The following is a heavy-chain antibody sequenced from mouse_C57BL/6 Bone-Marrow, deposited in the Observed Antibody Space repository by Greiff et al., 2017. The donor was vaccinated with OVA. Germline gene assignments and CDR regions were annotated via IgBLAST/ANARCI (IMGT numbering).Heavy chain of an antibody. CDR2: IDPSDSYT. D-gene: IGHD2-1*01. CDR3: AREEGLPC. Sequence: QVQLQQPGAELVKPGASVKLSCKASGYTFTSYWMQWVKQRPGQGLEWIGEIDPSDSYTNYNQKFKGKATLTVDTSTSTAYMQLSSLTSEDSAVYYCAREEGLPCWGQGTLVTVSA. J-gene: IGHJ3*01. V-gene: IGHV1-50*01. CDR1: GYTFTSYW.